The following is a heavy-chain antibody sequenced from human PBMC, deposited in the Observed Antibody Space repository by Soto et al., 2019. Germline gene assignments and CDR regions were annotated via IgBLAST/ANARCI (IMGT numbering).Heavy chain of an antibody. Sequence: EVQLLESGGGLVQPGGSLRLSCAASGFTFSTYAMIWVRQAPGKGLEWVSVITGSGGSTYYADSVKGRFTISRDTSKNTLFLQMNSLRDEDTAVYYCAKDRCGDCGGMDYWGQGTMVTVSS. D-gene: IGHD2-21*02. CDR1: GFTFSTYA. V-gene: IGHV3-23*01. CDR2: ITGSGGST. J-gene: IGHJ4*02. CDR3: AKDRCGDCGGMDY.